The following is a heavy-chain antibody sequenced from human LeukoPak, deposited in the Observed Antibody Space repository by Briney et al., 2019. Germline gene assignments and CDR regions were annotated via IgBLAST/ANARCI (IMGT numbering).Heavy chain of an antibody. V-gene: IGHV1-69*06. CDR3: ARKGYDFWSGYYMDV. J-gene: IGHJ6*03. Sequence: ASVKVSCKASGGTFRSYAISWVRQAPGQGLEWMGGIIPIFGTANYAQKFQGRVTITADKSTSTAYMELSSLRSEDTAVYYCARKGYDFWSGYYMDVWGKGTTVTVSS. CDR2: IIPIFGTA. D-gene: IGHD3-3*01. CDR1: GGTFRSYA.